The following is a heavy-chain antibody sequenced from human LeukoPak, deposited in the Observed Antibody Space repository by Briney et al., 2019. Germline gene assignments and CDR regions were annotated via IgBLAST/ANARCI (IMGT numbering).Heavy chain of an antibody. CDR3: ARDSPDSSSYVCFDP. Sequence: KPSATLSLTSAVYGGSFSGYYWSWIRQPRGKGLEWIGYIYYSGSTNYNPSLKSRVTISVDTSKNQFSLKLSSVTAADTAVYYCARDSPDSSSYVCFDPWGQGTLVTVSS. V-gene: IGHV4-59*01. CDR1: GGSFSGYY. D-gene: IGHD6-13*01. CDR2: IYYSGST. J-gene: IGHJ5*02.